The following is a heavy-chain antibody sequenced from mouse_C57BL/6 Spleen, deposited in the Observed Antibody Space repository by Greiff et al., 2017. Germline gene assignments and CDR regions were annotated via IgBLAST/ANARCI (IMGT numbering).Heavy chain of an antibody. V-gene: IGHV1-69*01. CDR1: VYTFTSYW. J-gene: IGHJ2*01. D-gene: IGHD1-1*01. CDR2: IDPSDSYT. CDR3: ARGANYYGSSYEDY. Sequence: VQLQQPGAELVMPGASVKLSCKASVYTFTSYWMHWVKPRPGQGLEWIGEIDPSDSYTNYNQKFKGKSTLTVDKSSSTAYMQLSSLTSEDSAVYYCARGANYYGSSYEDYWGQGTTLTVSS.